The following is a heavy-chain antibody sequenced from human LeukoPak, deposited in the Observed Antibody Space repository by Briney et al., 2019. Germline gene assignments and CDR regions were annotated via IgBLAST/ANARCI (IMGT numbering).Heavy chain of an antibody. V-gene: IGHV4-59*01. Sequence: SETLSLTCTVSGGSISGYYWSWIRQPPGKGLEWIGYIYYSGSTKYNPSLKSRVTMSVDTSRNQFSLKLSSVTAADTAVYYCARGGLGDGFHFNDGFENLGQGKMVNVSS. CDR3: ARGGLGDGFHFNDGFEN. CDR1: GGSISGYY. CDR2: IYYSGST. D-gene: IGHD3-16*01. J-gene: IGHJ3*02.